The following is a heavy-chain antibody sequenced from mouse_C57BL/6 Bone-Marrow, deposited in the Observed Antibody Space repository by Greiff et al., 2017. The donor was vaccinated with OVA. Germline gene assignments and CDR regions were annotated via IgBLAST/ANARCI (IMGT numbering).Heavy chain of an antibody. CDR2: INPSTGGT. Sequence: VQLQQSGPELVKPGASVNISCKASGYSFTGYYMNWVKQSPEKSLEWIGEINPSTGGTTYNQKFKAKATVTVDKSSSTAYMQLKSQTSEDSAVYDCAREYPCYFDVWGTGTAVTVSS. J-gene: IGHJ1*03. CDR3: AREYPCYFDV. D-gene: IGHD5-1*01. CDR1: GYSFTGYY. V-gene: IGHV1-42*01.